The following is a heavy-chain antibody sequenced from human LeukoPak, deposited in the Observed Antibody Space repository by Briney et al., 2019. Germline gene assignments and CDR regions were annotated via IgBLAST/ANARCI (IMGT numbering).Heavy chain of an antibody. V-gene: IGHV3-33*01. CDR3: ARGLRAFDI. CDR2: IWYDGSNK. D-gene: IGHD3-16*01. CDR1: GFTFSSYG. J-gene: IGHJ3*02. Sequence: GGSLRLSCAASGFTFSSYGMHWVRQAPGKGLEWVAVIWYDGSNKYYADSVKGRFTISRDNSKNTLYLQMNSLRAEDTAVYYYARGLRAFDIWGQGTMVTVSS.